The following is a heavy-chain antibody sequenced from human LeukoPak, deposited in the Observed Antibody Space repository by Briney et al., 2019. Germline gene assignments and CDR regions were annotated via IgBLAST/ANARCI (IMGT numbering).Heavy chain of an antibody. Sequence: GASVEVSCKASGYTFTSYDINWVRQATGQGLEWRGWRNPNSGNTGYAQKFQGSVTITRNTSLSTAYMELSSLTSEDTAVYYCARGGRMASDYWGQGTLVTVSS. J-gene: IGHJ4*02. V-gene: IGHV1-8*02. CDR1: GYTFTSYD. D-gene: IGHD5-24*01. CDR2: RNPNSGNT. CDR3: ARGGRMASDY.